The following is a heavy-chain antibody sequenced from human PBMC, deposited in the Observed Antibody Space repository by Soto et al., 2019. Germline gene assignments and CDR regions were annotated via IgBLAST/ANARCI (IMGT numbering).Heavy chain of an antibody. CDR2: ISYDGSNK. CDR1: GFTFSSYG. Sequence: SLRLSCAASGFTFSSYGMHWVRQAPGKGLEWVAVISYDGSNKYYADSVKGRFTISRDNSKNTLYLQMNSLRAEDTAVYYCAKVSGWYKDPFHYWGQGTLVTVSS. D-gene: IGHD6-19*01. V-gene: IGHV3-30*18. CDR3: AKVSGWYKDPFHY. J-gene: IGHJ4*02.